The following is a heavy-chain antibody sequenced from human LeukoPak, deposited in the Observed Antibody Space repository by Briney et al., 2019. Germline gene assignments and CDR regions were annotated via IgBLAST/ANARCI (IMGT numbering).Heavy chain of an antibody. Sequence: GSLRLSCAASGFTFSSYWMHWVRQAPGKGLVWVARINSDGSSITYADSVKGRFTIPRDNAKNTLYLQMNSLRVEDTAVYYCAREGRVSGYDFDCWGKGTLVTVSS. J-gene: IGHJ4*02. V-gene: IGHV3-74*03. D-gene: IGHD5-12*01. CDR1: GFTFSSYW. CDR3: AREGRVSGYDFDC. CDR2: INSDGSSI.